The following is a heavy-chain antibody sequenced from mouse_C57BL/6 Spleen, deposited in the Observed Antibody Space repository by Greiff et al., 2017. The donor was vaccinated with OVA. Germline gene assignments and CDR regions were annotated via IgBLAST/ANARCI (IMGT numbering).Heavy chain of an antibody. J-gene: IGHJ2*01. CDR3: ARGDPDY. Sequence: QVQLQQSGPELVKPGASVTISCKASGYAFSSSWMNWVKQRPGKGLEWIGRIYPGDGDTNYNGKFKGKATLTADKSSSTAYLQRSSLTSEDSAVYFCARGDPDYWGQGTTLTVSS. D-gene: IGHD3-3*01. CDR1: GYAFSSSW. CDR2: IYPGDGDT. V-gene: IGHV1-82*01.